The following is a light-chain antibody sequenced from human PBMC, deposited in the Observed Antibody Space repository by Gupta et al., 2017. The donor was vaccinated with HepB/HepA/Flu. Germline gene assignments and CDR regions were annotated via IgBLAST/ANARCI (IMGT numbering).Light chain of an antibody. CDR2: RNH. CDR1: SSNIGIDI. V-gene: IGLV1-44*01. J-gene: IGLJ3*02. CDR3: ASCDARLGAWL. Sequence: QSGLPPPPSVSGAPGQSVAISCSGSSSNIGIDIVNWYQQFPGTAPRLLIYRNHQRPSGVPDRFSDSKSGTSASLAISGLQSEDEADYYCASCDARLGAWLFGGGTKLTVL.